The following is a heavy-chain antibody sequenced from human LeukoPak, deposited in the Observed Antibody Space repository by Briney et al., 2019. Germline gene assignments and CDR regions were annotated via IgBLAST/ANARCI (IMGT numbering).Heavy chain of an antibody. CDR3: AVGTMVRGILRGDNWFDP. D-gene: IGHD3-10*01. CDR2: INPNSGGT. V-gene: IGHV1-2*02. J-gene: IGHJ5*02. CDR1: GYTFTGYY. Sequence: GASVKVSCKASGYTFTGYYMHWVRQAPGQGLEWMGWINPNSGGTKYAQKFQGRVTMTRDTSISTAYMELSRLRSEDTAVYYCAVGTMVRGILRGDNWFDPWGQGTLVTVSS.